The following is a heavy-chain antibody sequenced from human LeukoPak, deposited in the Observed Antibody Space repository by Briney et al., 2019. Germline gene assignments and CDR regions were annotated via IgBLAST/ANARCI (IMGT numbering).Heavy chain of an antibody. V-gene: IGHV3-74*01. CDR2: INSDGS. J-gene: IGHJ5*02. D-gene: IGHD3-16*01. CDR3: ARWGLP. Sequence: GGSLRLSCAASGFTISSYWMHWVRQAPGKGLVWVSRINSDGSKYADSVKGRFTISRDNAKNTLYLQMNSLRAEETAVYYCARWGLPWGQGTLVTVSS. CDR1: GFTISSYW.